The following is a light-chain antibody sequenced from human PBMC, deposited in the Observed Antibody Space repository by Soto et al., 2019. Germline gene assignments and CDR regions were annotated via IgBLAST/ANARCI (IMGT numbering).Light chain of an antibody. CDR2: AAS. V-gene: IGKV3-20*01. Sequence: EISLTRSPRTLSFSPGENATFSCRASESVGSTYVAWYQQKPGQAPRLLIYAASTRATGISDRFSGSGSGTDFTLVISRLDPDDIAVYYCQHNGRAFGQGTRLEIK. J-gene: IGKJ5*01. CDR1: ESVGSTY. CDR3: QHNGRA.